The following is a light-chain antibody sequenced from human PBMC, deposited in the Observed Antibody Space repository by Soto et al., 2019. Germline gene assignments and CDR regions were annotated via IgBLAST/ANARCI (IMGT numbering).Light chain of an antibody. Sequence: EIVSTQSPATLSLSPGERATLSCGASQSVSSYLAWYQHKPGQTPRLLIYDTSTRATGVPTRFSGSRSGAEFTLTINSLQSEDFAVYYCQPYNNWPLTFGGGTKVDIK. V-gene: IGKV3-15*01. CDR2: DTS. CDR1: QSVSSY. J-gene: IGKJ4*01. CDR3: QPYNNWPLT.